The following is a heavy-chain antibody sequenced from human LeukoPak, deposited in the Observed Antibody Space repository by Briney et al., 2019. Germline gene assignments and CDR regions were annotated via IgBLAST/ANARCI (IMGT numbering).Heavy chain of an antibody. CDR3: AKSNGYGLIDI. CDR2: IFYSGST. J-gene: IGHJ3*02. Sequence: SETLSLTCTVSGYSVSSGYYWGWVRQPPGKALEWIGNIFYSGSTYYSPSLKSRVTISLDTSRNQFSLKLNSVTAADTAVYYCAKSNGYGLIDIWGQGTMVTVSS. D-gene: IGHD3-10*01. CDR1: GYSVSSGYY. V-gene: IGHV4-38-2*02.